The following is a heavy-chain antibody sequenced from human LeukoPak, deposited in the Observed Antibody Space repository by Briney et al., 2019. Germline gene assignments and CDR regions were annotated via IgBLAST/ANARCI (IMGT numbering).Heavy chain of an antibody. CDR2: IIPILGIA. D-gene: IGHD1-7*01. Sequence: GASVKVSCKGSGGTFSSYAISWVRQAPGQGLEWMGRIIPILGIANYAQKIQGRVTITTDESTSTAYMELSSLRSEDTAVYYCARTRSILTGTSPWFDPWGQGTLVTVSS. CDR3: ARTRSILTGTSPWFDP. J-gene: IGHJ5*02. CDR1: GGTFSSYA. V-gene: IGHV1-69*04.